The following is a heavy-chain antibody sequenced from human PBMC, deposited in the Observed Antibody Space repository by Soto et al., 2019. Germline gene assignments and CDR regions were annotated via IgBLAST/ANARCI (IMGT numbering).Heavy chain of an antibody. Sequence: QVQLQESGPGLVKPSQTLSLTCTVSGGSISSGGYYWSWIRQHPGKGLEWIGYIYYSGSTYYNPSLKSRVTISVDTSKNQFSRKLSSVTAADTAVYYCARGTYYYDSSGYYCWFDPWGQGTLVTVSS. D-gene: IGHD3-22*01. CDR3: ARGTYYYDSSGYYCWFDP. CDR1: GGSISSGGYY. V-gene: IGHV4-31*03. CDR2: IYYSGST. J-gene: IGHJ5*02.